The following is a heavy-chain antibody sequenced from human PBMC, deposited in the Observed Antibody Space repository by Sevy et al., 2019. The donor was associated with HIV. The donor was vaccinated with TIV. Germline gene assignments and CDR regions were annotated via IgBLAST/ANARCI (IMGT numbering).Heavy chain of an antibody. V-gene: IGHV3-66*02. CDR2: IFSSGST. Sequence: GGSLRLSCAISGFTVNDKYIIWVRQAPGKGLEWVSVIFSSGSTYYADTAKGRFTIARDNSKNTVDLQMNSVRAEDTAVYYCVSLFLSYRSGWSYFDYWGQGTLVTVSS. CDR3: VSLFLSYRSGWSYFDY. D-gene: IGHD6-19*01. J-gene: IGHJ4*02. CDR1: GFTVNDKY.